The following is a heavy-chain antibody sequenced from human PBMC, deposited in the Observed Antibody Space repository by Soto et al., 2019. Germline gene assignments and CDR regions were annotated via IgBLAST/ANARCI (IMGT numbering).Heavy chain of an antibody. CDR1: GGSISSGGYS. CDR2: IYHSGST. CDR3: ARVYDFWSGYYRIPYGMDV. V-gene: IGHV4-30-2*01. D-gene: IGHD3-3*01. Sequence: PSETLSLTCAVSGGSISSGGYSWSWIRQPPGKGLEWIGYIYHSGSTYYNPSLKSRVTISVDRSKNQFSLKLSSVTAADTAVYYCARVYDFWSGYYRIPYGMDVWGQGTTVTVSS. J-gene: IGHJ6*02.